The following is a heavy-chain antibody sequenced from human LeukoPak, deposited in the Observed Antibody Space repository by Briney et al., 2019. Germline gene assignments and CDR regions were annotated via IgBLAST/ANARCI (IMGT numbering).Heavy chain of an antibody. CDR3: ATRYDFWSGYEDY. CDR1: GFIFSSYA. D-gene: IGHD3-3*01. V-gene: IGHV3-23*01. J-gene: IGHJ4*02. CDR2: ISGSGGST. Sequence: GGSLRLSCAASGFIFSSYAMSWVRQAPGKGLEWVSAISGSGGSTYYADSVKGRFTISRDNSKNTLCLQMNSLRAEDTAVYYCATRYDFWSGYEDYWGQGTLVTVS.